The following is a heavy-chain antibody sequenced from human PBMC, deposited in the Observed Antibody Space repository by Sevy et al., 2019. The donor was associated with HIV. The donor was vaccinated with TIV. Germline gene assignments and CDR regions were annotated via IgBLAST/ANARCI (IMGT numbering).Heavy chain of an antibody. CDR2: IKQDGSEK. V-gene: IGHV3-7*01. CDR3: ARALYYDFWSGPKFDP. D-gene: IGHD3-3*01. CDR1: GFTFSSYW. Sequence: GGSLRLSCAASGFTFSSYWMSWVRQAPGKGLEWVANIKQDGSEKYYVDSVKGRFTISRDNAKNRLSLQMNSLRAEDQAVYYCARALYYDFWSGPKFDPWGQGTLVTVSS. J-gene: IGHJ5*02.